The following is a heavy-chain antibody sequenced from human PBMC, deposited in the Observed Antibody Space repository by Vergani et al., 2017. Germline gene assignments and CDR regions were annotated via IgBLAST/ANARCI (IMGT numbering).Heavy chain of an antibody. V-gene: IGHV4-31*03. CDR1: GGSISSSSYY. J-gene: IGHJ6*03. Sequence: QLQLQESGPGLVKPSETLSLTCTVSGGSISSSSYYLGWIRQHPGKGLEWIGYIYYSGSTYYNPSLKSRVTISVDTSKNQFSLKLSSVTAADTAVYYCARAARQATVTSYYYYYMDVWGKGTTVTVSS. D-gene: IGHD4-17*01. CDR3: ARAARQATVTSYYYYYMDV. CDR2: IYYSGST.